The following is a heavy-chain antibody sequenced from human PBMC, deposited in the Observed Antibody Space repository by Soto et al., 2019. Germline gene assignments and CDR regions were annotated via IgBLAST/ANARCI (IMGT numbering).Heavy chain of an antibody. CDR3: ATLPPRIVVVMTDLPT. CDR2: IYHTGTT. Sequence: QLRESGPGLVKPSGTLSLTCFVSGASISSTYWWSWVRQTPGKRLEWIGQIYHTGTTSYNPSLQNRVTISLDKSNNQFSLRLTSMPATDTAVYYCATLPPRIVVVMTDLPTWGQGTLVTVSS. V-gene: IGHV4-4*02. CDR1: GASISSTYW. J-gene: IGHJ5*02. D-gene: IGHD2-15*01.